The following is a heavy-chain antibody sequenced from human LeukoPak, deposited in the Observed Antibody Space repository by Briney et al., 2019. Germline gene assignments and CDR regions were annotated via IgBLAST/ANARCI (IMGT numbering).Heavy chain of an antibody. D-gene: IGHD1-7*01. Sequence: GGSLRLSYAASGFIFSTYAMSWVRQAPGKGLEWVSAISGSGGSTNYADSVKGRFTISRDNSKNTLYLQMNNLRAEDTDIYYCAKVAGSTWNPAYYFDYWGQGTLVTVSS. V-gene: IGHV3-23*01. J-gene: IGHJ4*02. CDR2: ISGSGGST. CDR1: GFIFSTYA. CDR3: AKVAGSTWNPAYYFDY.